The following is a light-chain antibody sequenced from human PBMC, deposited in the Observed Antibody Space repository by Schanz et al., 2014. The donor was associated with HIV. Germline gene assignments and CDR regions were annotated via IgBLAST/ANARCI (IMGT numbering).Light chain of an antibody. CDR3: QQYNSYSPWT. V-gene: IGKV1-5*03. CDR1: QSIGSW. CDR2: KTS. Sequence: DIQMTQSPSTLSASVGDRVTITCRASQSIGSWLAWYQQRPGEAPKLLIYKTSGLESGVPSRFSGSGSGTEFTLTISSLQPDDFATYYCQQYNSYSPWTFGQGTKVEIK. J-gene: IGKJ1*01.